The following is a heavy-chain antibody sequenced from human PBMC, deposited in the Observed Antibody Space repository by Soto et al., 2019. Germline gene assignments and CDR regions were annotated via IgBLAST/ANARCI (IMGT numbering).Heavy chain of an antibody. D-gene: IGHD4-17*01. CDR3: AKDFHEIDDGDYRYYFYGMDV. V-gene: IGHV3-9*01. CDR1: GFTFDDFA. CDR2: ISWDSTGI. Sequence: EVQLVESGGGLVQPGRSLRLSCAASGFTFDDFAMHWVRQVPGKGLEWVSGISWDSTGIGYADSVKGRFTISRDNAKNSLYLQRDSLRGEDTALYYCAKDFHEIDDGDYRYYFYGMDVWGQGTTVTVSS. J-gene: IGHJ6*02.